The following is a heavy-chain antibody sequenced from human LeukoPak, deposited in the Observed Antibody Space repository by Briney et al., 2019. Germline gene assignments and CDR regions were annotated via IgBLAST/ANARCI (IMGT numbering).Heavy chain of an antibody. CDR1: GGSFSGYY. CDR2: INHSEST. D-gene: IGHD3-10*01. CDR3: ARAWWGSGSYKRRSEVGY. J-gene: IGHJ4*02. V-gene: IGHV4-34*01. Sequence: PSETLSLTCAVYGGSFSGYYWSWIRQPPGKGLEWIGEINHSESTNYNPSLKSRVTISVDTSKNQFSLKLSSVTAADTAVYYCARAWWGSGSYKRRSEVGYWGQGTLVTVSS.